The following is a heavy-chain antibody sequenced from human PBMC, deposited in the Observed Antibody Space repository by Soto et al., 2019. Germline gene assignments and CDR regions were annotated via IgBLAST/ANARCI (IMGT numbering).Heavy chain of an antibody. CDR3: AQSRYKFWSVDGGHNWFDP. CDR1: GFSLDTSGVA. CDR2: IYWDDDK. V-gene: IGHV2-5*02. Sequence: QITLKESGPTLVQPTQTLTLTCTFSGFSLDTSGVAVGWIRQPPGKALEWLALIYWDDDKRYSPSLKSRLTITKAISDTRVVLTMTNLDPVDTATYYCAQSRYKFWSVDGGHNWFDPWGQGTLVTVSS. D-gene: IGHD3-3*01. J-gene: IGHJ5*02.